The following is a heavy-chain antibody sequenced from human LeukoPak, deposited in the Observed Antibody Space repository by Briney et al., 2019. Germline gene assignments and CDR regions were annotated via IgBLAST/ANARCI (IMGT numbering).Heavy chain of an antibody. V-gene: IGHV3-30*02. J-gene: IGHJ4*02. CDR1: GFTFSSYG. Sequence: HPGGSLRLSCVASGFTFSSYGMHWVRQAPGKGLEWVAFIRYDGSNKYYADSVKGRFTISRDNSKNTLYLQMNSLRAEDTAVYYCAKGTSGIAVAGALDYWGQGTLVIVSS. D-gene: IGHD6-19*01. CDR3: AKGTSGIAVAGALDY. CDR2: IRYDGSNK.